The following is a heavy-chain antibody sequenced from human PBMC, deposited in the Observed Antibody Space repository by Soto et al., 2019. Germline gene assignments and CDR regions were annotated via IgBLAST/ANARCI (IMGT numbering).Heavy chain of an antibody. D-gene: IGHD5-12*01. Sequence: QVQLQESGPGLVKPSQTLSLTCTVSGGSISSGGYYWTWIRQHPGKGLEWIGYIYYSGSTYYNPSLKSRVTISVDTSKNQFSLSSVTAADTAVYYCAREPINWGQGTLVTVSS. CDR1: GGSISSGGYY. CDR3: AREPIN. J-gene: IGHJ4*02. CDR2: IYYSGST. V-gene: IGHV4-31*03.